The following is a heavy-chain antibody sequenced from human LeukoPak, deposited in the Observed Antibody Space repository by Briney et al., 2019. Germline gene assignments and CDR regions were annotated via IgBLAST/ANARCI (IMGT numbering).Heavy chain of an antibody. CDR1: GFTFSSYA. J-gene: IGHJ3*02. V-gene: IGHV3-23*01. Sequence: GGSLRLSCAASGFTFSSYAMSWVRQAPGKGLEWVSAISGSGGSTYYADSVKGRFTISRDNSKNTLYLQMNSLGAEDTAVYYCARATMKAGAFDIWGQGTMVTVSS. CDR3: ARATMKAGAFDI. D-gene: IGHD3-22*01. CDR2: ISGSGGST.